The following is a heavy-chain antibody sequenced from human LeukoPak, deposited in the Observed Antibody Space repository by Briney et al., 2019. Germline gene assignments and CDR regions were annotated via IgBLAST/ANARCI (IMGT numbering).Heavy chain of an antibody. J-gene: IGHJ6*03. Sequence: ASVRVSCKASDYTFISYGISGVRQAPGQGLEWMGWISAYNGNTNYAQKLQGRVTMTTDTSTSTAYMELRSLRSDDTAGYYCARYHKYSGYDWGPRYYYIDVRGKGTTVTVSS. CDR1: DYTFISYG. CDR2: ISAYNGNT. CDR3: ARYHKYSGYDWGPRYYYIDV. D-gene: IGHD5-12*01. V-gene: IGHV1-18*01.